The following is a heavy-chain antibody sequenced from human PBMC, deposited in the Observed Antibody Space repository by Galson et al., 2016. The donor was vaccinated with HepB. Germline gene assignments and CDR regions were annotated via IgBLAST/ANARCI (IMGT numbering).Heavy chain of an antibody. CDR1: GNTFVDYI. CDR2: IYPKTGDT. J-gene: IGHJ6*02. Sequence: SVKVSCKASGNTFVDYIVHWVRQAPGQGLEWMGRIYPKTGDTIFTEKFQGRVSTTWDASIRVAYLEMTRLSSDDTAVYYCARERYEEMAIYKYYFGMVGWGQGTTVTVSS. V-gene: IGHV1-2*06. CDR3: ARERYEEMAIYKYYFGMVG. D-gene: IGHD5-24*01.